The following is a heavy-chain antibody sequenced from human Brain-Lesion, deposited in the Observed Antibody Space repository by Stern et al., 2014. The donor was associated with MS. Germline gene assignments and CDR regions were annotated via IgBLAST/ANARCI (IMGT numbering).Heavy chain of an antibody. CDR2: IFNSGST. CDR3: ARGRVVPGFQYYATDV. V-gene: IGHV4-61*02. J-gene: IGHJ6*02. Sequence: VQLVQSGPGLVKPSQTLSLSCTVSGCSISSGGYYWSWLRQPAGKGLEWIGRIFNSGSTSYNPSLKSRVTISINTTKNQFPLRRNSMTAADTAVYYCARGRVVPGFQYYATDVWGQGTTVIVSS. D-gene: IGHD2-2*01. CDR1: GCSISSGGYY.